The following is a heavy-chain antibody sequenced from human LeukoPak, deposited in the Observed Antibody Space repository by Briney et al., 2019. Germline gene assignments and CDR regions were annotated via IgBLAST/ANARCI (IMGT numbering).Heavy chain of an antibody. Sequence: ASVKVSCKASGYTFTSYGISWVRQAPGQGLEWMGWISAYNGNTNYAQKLQGRVTMTTDTSTSTAYMELRSLRSDDTAVYYCARDAPYGSGSYYVSCDYWGQGTLVTVSS. CDR3: ARDAPYGSGSYYVSCDY. CDR1: GYTFTSYG. V-gene: IGHV1-18*01. D-gene: IGHD3-10*01. CDR2: ISAYNGNT. J-gene: IGHJ4*02.